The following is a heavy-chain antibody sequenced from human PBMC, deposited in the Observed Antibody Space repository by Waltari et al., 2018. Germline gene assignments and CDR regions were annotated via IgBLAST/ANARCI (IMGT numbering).Heavy chain of an antibody. CDR2: IWFDGSNT. CDR1: VFTFSSYG. D-gene: IGHD3-16*01. CDR3: ARDKLGPDY. J-gene: IGHJ4*02. Sequence: QVQLVESGGGVVQPGRSLRFSCVACVFTFSSYGMHWVRQAPGRGLDWVAIIWFDGSNTLYADSVKGRFTISRDNSKNTLYLQMDSLRAEDTAVYYCARDKLGPDYWGQGTLVTVSS. V-gene: IGHV3-33*01.